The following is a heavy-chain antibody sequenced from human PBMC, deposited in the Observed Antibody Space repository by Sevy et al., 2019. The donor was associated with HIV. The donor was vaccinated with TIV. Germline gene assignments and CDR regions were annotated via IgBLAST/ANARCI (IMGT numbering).Heavy chain of an antibody. V-gene: IGHV3-23*01. CDR3: ARGYGSGSPPDY. J-gene: IGHJ4*02. Sequence: GGCLRLSCVASGFIFNSYAMNWVRQAPGKGLEWVSSISGSGGSTYYGDGAKGRFSISRDNFNNRVFLEMNTLRADDTAVYYCARGYGSGSPPDYWGQGTLVTVSS. D-gene: IGHD3-10*01. CDR2: ISGSGGST. CDR1: GFIFNSYA.